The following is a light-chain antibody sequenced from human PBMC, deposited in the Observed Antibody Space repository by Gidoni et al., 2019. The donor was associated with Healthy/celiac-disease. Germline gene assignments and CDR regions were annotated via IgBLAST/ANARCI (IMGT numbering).Light chain of an antibody. CDR1: QSVSSSY. V-gene: IGKV3-20*01. CDR2: GAS. CDR3: QQYGSSLLT. Sequence: EIVLTQSPVTLSLSPGERATLSCRASQSVSSSYLAWYQQKPGQAPSLLIYGASSRATGIPDRFSGRWSGTDFTLTISRLEPEVLAVYYCQQYGSSLLTFGGGTKVEIK. J-gene: IGKJ4*01.